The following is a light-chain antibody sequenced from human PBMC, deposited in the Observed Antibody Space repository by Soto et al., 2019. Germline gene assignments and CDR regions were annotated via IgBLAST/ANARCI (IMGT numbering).Light chain of an antibody. CDR2: GAC. CDR3: QQYGSSGT. CDR1: QSVSTN. V-gene: IGKV3-20*01. J-gene: IGKJ1*01. Sequence: EITLSQSPGTLSLSHGERATLSCGSRQSVSTNLTVYEQKPGHAPRLLIYGACNRGTGIPGGFSGSGSGTEFTLTISRLEPADFAVYYGQQYGSSGTFGQGTKVDI.